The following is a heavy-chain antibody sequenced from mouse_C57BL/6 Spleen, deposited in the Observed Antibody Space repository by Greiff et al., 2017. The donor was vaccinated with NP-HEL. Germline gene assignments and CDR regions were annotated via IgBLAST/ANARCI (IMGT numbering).Heavy chain of an antibody. CDR2: IDPENGDT. CDR1: GFNIKDDY. CDR3: TAGYDYAMDY. D-gene: IGHD2-2*01. Sequence: EVKLVESGAELVRPGASVKLSCTASGFNIKDDYMHWVKQRPEQGLEWIGWIDPENGDTEYASKFQGKATITADTSSNTAYLQLSSLTSEDTAVYYCTAGYDYAMDYWGQGTSVTVSS. V-gene: IGHV14-4*01. J-gene: IGHJ4*01.